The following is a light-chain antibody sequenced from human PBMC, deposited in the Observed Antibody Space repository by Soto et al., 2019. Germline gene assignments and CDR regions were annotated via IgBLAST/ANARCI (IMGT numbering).Light chain of an antibody. Sequence: EIVLTQSPGTLSLSPGERATLSCRASESVTSDYLAWYQQKPGQAPRLLISGASVRTTGIPDRFSGSGSGTDFILTISRLEPEDCAVYYCQQYGRSPLTFGGGTKVEIK. CDR2: GAS. V-gene: IGKV3-20*01. J-gene: IGKJ4*01. CDR1: ESVTSDY. CDR3: QQYGRSPLT.